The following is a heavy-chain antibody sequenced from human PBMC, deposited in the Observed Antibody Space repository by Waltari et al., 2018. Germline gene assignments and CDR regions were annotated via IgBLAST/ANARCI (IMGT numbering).Heavy chain of an antibody. J-gene: IGHJ4*02. CDR2: IYYSGST. CDR1: GGSISNYY. CDR3: ARRQRGTYFLDY. V-gene: IGHV4-59*08. D-gene: IGHD3-16*01. Sequence: QVQLQESGPGLVKPSETLSLTCTVSGGSISNYYWNWVRPPPGKGLEWIGYIYYSGSTNYNPSFKSRVNISLDTSKNQFSLTLSSVTAAETAVYYCARRQRGTYFLDYWGQGTLVTVSS.